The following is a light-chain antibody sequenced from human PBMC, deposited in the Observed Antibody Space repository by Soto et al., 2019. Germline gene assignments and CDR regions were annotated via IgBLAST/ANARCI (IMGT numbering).Light chain of an antibody. J-gene: IGKJ5*01. CDR3: QQYNNCPAIT. Sequence: DNVLTQSPDTLSLSPGERATLSCRASQSVSTYLAWYQQKPGQGPRLLIYDASNRATGIPARFSGSGSGTDFTLTISSLEPEDFAAYYCQQYNNCPAITVGQGTRLEIK. V-gene: IGKV3-11*01. CDR1: QSVSTY. CDR2: DAS.